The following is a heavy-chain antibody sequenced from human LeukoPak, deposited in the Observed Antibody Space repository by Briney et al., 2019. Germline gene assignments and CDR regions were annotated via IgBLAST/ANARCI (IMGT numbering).Heavy chain of an antibody. CDR3: ARGSGSWLFDY. V-gene: IGHV1-46*01. D-gene: IGHD1-26*01. CDR1: GYTFTSYY. Sequence: ASVKVSCTASGYTFTSYYMHWVRQAPGQGLEWMGTINPSGGSTSYAQKFQGRVTMTRDTSTSTVYMELSSLRSEDTAVYYCARGSGSWLFDYWGQGTLVTVSS. CDR2: INPSGGST. J-gene: IGHJ4*02.